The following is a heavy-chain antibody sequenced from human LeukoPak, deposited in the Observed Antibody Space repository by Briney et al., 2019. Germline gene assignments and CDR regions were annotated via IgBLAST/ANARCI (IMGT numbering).Heavy chain of an antibody. V-gene: IGHV4-31*03. CDR3: AREGGPYRPLDY. CDR1: GGSISSGGYY. J-gene: IGHJ4*02. Sequence: SQTLSLTCTVSGGSISSGGYYWSWIRQHPGKGLEWIGYIYYSGSTYYNPSLKSRVTISVDTPKNQFSLKLSSVTAADTAVYYCAREGGPYRPLDYSGQGTLVTVAS. CDR2: IYYSGST.